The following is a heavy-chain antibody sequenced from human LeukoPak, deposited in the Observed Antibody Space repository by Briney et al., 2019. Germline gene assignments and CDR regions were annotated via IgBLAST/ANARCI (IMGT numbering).Heavy chain of an antibody. J-gene: IGHJ4*02. CDR3: ARTSIAARRADFDY. D-gene: IGHD6-6*01. V-gene: IGHV1-2*02. CDR2: INSNSGGI. CDR1: GYTFTGYY. Sequence: ASVKVSCKASGYTFTGYYIHWMRQAPGQGLEWRGWINSNSGGISYAQKFQGRVTLTRDTPARTVFMELNRLTSDDTAVYYCARTSIAARRADFDYWGQGTVVTVSS.